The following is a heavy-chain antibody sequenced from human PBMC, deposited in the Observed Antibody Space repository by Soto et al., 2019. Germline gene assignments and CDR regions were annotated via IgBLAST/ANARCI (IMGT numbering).Heavy chain of an antibody. D-gene: IGHD3-3*01. V-gene: IGHV6-1*01. Sequence: SHTLSLTCAIPGYSVSSNSAAWNWIRRSPSRGLEWLGRTYYRSKWYNHYAVSVKSRITINPDTYKNQLCLQLNSVSPEDTAVYYCASPFWGIFGVVPGYYGMDVWGRRSTGTVSS. CDR3: ASPFWGIFGVVPGYYGMDV. CDR1: GYSVSSNSAA. J-gene: IGHJ6*04. CDR2: TYYRSKWYN.